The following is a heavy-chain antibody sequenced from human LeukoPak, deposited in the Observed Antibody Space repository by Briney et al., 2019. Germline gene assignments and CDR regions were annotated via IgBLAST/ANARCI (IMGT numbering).Heavy chain of an antibody. CDR3: ARGHESLWFGDAHYFDY. Sequence: ASVKVSCKASGYTFTSYAMNWVRQAPGQGPEWMGWINTNTGNPTYAQGFTGRFVFSLDTSVSTAYLQISSLKAEDTAVYYCARGHESLWFGDAHYFDYWGQGTLVTVSS. D-gene: IGHD3-10*01. J-gene: IGHJ4*02. CDR2: INTNTGNP. V-gene: IGHV7-4-1*02. CDR1: GYTFTSYA.